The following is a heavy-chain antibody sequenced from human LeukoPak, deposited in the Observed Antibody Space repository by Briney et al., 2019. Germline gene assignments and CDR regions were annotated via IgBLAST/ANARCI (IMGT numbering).Heavy chain of an antibody. D-gene: IGHD3-10*01. CDR1: GYTFTSCD. J-gene: IGHJ5*02. Sequence: ASVKVSCKASGYTFTSCDINWVRQATGQGLEWMGWMNPNSGNTGYAQKFQGRVTMTRNTSISTAYMELSSLRSEDTAVYYCARRGYGSGSRWFDPWGQGTLVTVSS. CDR3: ARRGYGSGSRWFDP. CDR2: MNPNSGNT. V-gene: IGHV1-8*01.